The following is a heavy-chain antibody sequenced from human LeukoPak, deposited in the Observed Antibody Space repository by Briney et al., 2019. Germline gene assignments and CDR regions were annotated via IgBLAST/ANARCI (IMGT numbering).Heavy chain of an antibody. V-gene: IGHV4-59*01. J-gene: IGHJ4*02. CDR1: GGSISSYY. Sequence: SETLSLTCTVSGGSISSYYWSWIRQPPGKGLEWIGYIYYSGSTNYNPSLKSRVTISVDTSKNQFSLKLSSVTAADTAVYYCGRGVAGSASDWGQGTLVTVSS. CDR2: IYYSGST. D-gene: IGHD3-10*01. CDR3: GRGVAGSASD.